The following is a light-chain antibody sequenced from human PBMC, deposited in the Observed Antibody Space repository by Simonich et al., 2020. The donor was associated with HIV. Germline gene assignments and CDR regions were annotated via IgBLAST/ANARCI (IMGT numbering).Light chain of an antibody. CDR1: RSDVRSFNL. J-gene: IGLJ2*01. CDR3: CSYAGSGTLI. Sequence: HSALTQPASVSGSPGQSITISCTGTRSDVRSFNLVSWYQQHPGKAPKFMIYEGSKRPSGVSNRFSGSKSGSTASLTISGLQDEAEADYYCCSYAGSGTLIFGGGTKLTVL. CDR2: EGS. V-gene: IGLV2-23*01.